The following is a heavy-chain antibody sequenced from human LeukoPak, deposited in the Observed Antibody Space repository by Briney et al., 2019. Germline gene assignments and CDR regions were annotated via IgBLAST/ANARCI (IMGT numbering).Heavy chain of an antibody. CDR3: ARHIRREYSSRFFDY. Sequence: SETLSLTCTVSGGSISSYYWGWIRQPPGKGLEWIGSIYYSGSTYYNPSLKSRVTISVDTSKNQFSLKLSSVTAADTAVYYCARHIRREYSSRFFDYWGQGTLVTVSS. D-gene: IGHD6-13*01. CDR2: IYYSGST. V-gene: IGHV4-39*01. J-gene: IGHJ4*02. CDR1: GGSISSYY.